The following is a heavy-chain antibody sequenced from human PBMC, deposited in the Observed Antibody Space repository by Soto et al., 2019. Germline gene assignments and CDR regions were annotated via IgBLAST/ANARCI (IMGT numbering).Heavy chain of an antibody. CDR2: ISAFNGNT. CDR3: ARDRGVAPPVAGNTHYYYYMDL. J-gene: IGHJ6*03. D-gene: IGHD6-19*01. CDR1: GYSFTNYG. V-gene: IGHV1-18*01. Sequence: QDPLLQSGAEVKKPGASVTVSCKASGYSFTNYGITWVRQAPGQGLEWMGWISAFNGNTHYAQKLQGRVTMTTDASTSTAYMQLRSLRSDDTAVYYCARDRGVAPPVAGNTHYYYYMDLWGKGTTVTVSS.